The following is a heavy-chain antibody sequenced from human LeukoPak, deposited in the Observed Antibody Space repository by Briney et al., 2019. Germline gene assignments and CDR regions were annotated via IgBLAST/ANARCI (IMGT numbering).Heavy chain of an antibody. Sequence: SETLSLTCTVSGGSISSSSYYWGWIRQPPGKGLEWIGSIYYSGSTYYNPTLKSRVTISVDTSKNQFSLKLSSVTAADTAVYYCARPREYGSGSPYGSFDYWGQGTLVTVSS. CDR2: IYYSGST. CDR1: GGSISSSSYY. D-gene: IGHD3-10*01. J-gene: IGHJ4*02. V-gene: IGHV4-39*01. CDR3: ARPREYGSGSPYGSFDY.